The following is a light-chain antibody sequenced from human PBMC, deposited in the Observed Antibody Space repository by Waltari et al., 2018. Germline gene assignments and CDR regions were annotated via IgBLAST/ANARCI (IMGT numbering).Light chain of an antibody. CDR3: AVWNDSLNALL. CDR1: SSTIETND. J-gene: IGLJ2*01. V-gene: IGLV1-44*01. Sequence: QSVLTQPPSVSAAPGQRVSISFSGGSSTIETNDVAWFHQLPGAAPKLLISGVSERFSGSKSGASVSLDISGLQTDDEGDYYCAVWNDSLNALLFGGGTKVTVL.